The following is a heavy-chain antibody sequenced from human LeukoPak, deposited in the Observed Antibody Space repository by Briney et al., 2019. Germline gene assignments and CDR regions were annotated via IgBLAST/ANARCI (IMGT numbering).Heavy chain of an antibody. D-gene: IGHD6-13*01. J-gene: IGHJ3*02. CDR1: GGSISSYY. Sequence: SETLSLTCTVSGGSISSYYWSWIRQPPGKGLEWIGYIYYSGSTNYNPSLKSRVTISVDTSKNQFSLKLSSVTAADAAVYYCARSAQNIAAAGTMYAFDIWGQGTMVTVSS. CDR3: ARSAQNIAAAGTMYAFDI. CDR2: IYYSGST. V-gene: IGHV4-59*01.